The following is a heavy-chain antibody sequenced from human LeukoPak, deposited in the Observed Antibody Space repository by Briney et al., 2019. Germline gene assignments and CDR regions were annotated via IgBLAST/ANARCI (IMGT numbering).Heavy chain of an antibody. Sequence: PSETLSLTCAVYGGSFSGYYWSWIRQPPGKGLEWIGEINHSGSTNYNPSLKSRVTISVDTSKNQFSLKLSSVTAADTAVYYCARGREVWWNPLDAFDIWGQGTMATVSS. J-gene: IGHJ3*02. CDR1: GGSFSGYY. CDR2: INHSGST. CDR3: ARGREVWWNPLDAFDI. V-gene: IGHV4-34*01. D-gene: IGHD2-21*01.